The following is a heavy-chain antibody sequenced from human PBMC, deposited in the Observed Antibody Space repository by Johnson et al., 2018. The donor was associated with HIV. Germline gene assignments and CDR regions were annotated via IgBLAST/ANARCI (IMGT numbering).Heavy chain of an antibody. CDR1: GFTFSNAW. Sequence: VQLVESGGGLVQPGGSLRLSCAASGFTFSNAWMHWVRQAPGKGLEWVGRIKSTYHDETSDYAAPVKGIFAISRDDSKNTVYLQMNSLKAEDTAVYYCTTGSCIDGVCYAFDVWGQGTMVTVSS. D-gene: IGHD2-8*01. V-gene: IGHV3-15*01. J-gene: IGHJ3*01. CDR3: TTGSCIDGVCYAFDV. CDR2: IKSTYHDETS.